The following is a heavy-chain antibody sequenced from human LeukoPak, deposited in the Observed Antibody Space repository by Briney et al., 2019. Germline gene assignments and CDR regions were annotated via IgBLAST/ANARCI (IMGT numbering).Heavy chain of an antibody. CDR3: ARDGGSYSSGWSPFWFDP. CDR1: GGSISSGGYY. CDR2: IYYSGST. V-gene: IGHV4-61*08. D-gene: IGHD6-19*01. J-gene: IGHJ5*02. Sequence: SETLSLTCTVSGGSISSGGYYWSWIRQPPGKGLEWIGYIYYSGSTNYNPSLKSRVTISVDTSKNQFSLKLSSVTAADTAVYYCARDGGSYSSGWSPFWFDPWGQGSLVTVSS.